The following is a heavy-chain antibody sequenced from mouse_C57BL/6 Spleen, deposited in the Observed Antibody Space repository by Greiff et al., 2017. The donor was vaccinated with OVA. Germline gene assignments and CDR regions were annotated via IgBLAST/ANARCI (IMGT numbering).Heavy chain of an antibody. J-gene: IGHJ4*01. Sequence: EVQLVQSGPVLVKPGASVKMSCKASGYTFTDYYMHWVKQSHGQGLEWIGVINPDNGGTSYNQKFKGKATLTVDKSSSTAYLELNSLTSEDSAVYCCASGGHYAMDYWGQGTSVTVSS. CDR2: INPDNGGT. V-gene: IGHV1-19*01. CDR1: GYTFTDYY. D-gene: IGHD1-1*02. CDR3: ASGGHYAMDY.